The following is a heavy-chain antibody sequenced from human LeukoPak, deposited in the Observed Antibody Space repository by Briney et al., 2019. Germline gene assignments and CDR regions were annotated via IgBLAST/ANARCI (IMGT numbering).Heavy chain of an antibody. D-gene: IGHD3-22*01. CDR1: GFTFSSYS. CDR3: ARDRNYYDSSGYPYYFDY. Sequence: PGGSLRLSCAASGFTFSSYSMNWVRQAPGKGLEWVSSISSSSSYIYYADSVKGRFTISRDNAKNSLFLQMTSLRAEDTAVYYCARDRNYYDSSGYPYYFDYWGQGTLVTVSS. V-gene: IGHV3-21*01. CDR2: ISSSSSYI. J-gene: IGHJ4*02.